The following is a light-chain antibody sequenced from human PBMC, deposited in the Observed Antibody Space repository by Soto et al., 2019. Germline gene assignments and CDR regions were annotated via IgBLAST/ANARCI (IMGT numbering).Light chain of an antibody. CDR1: QSVSSSY. CDR2: GAS. J-gene: IGKJ3*01. Sequence: EIVLTQSPGTLSLSPGERATLSCRASQSVSSSYLAWYQQKPGQAPRLLISGASSRATGIPDRFSGSGSGTDFTLTISRLEPEDFEVYYCQQYGGSPPFTFGPGTKVDIK. V-gene: IGKV3-20*01. CDR3: QQYGGSPPFT.